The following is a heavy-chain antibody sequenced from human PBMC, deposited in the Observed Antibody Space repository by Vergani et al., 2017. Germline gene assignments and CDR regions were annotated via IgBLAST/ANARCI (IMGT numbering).Heavy chain of an antibody. V-gene: IGHV3-66*01. CDR1: GFTVSSNY. CDR2: IYSGGRT. Sequence: EVQLVESGGGLVQPGGSLRLSCAASGFTVSSNYMSWVRQAPGKGLEWVSVIYSGGRTYYADSVKGRFTISRDNSKNTLYRQMNSLRAEDTAVYYCARAPAGTGHSGAFDIWGQGTMVTVSS. CDR3: ARAPAGTGHSGAFDI. D-gene: IGHD1-1*01. J-gene: IGHJ3*02.